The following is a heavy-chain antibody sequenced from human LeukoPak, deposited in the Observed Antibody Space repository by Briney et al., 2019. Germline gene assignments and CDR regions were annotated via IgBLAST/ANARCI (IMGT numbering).Heavy chain of an antibody. CDR1: GYTFTSYD. CDR2: MNPNSGNT. Sequence: ASVKVSCKASGYTFTSYDINWVRQATGQGLEWMGWMNPNSGNTGYAQKFQGRVTITADKSTSTAYMELSSLRSEDTAVYYCARTLVGATMYSCNYWGQGALVTVSS. J-gene: IGHJ4*02. CDR3: ARTLVGATMYSCNY. D-gene: IGHD1-26*01. V-gene: IGHV1-8*03.